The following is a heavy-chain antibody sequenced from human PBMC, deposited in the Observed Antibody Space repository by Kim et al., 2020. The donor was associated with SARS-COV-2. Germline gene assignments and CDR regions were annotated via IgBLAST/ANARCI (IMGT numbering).Heavy chain of an antibody. CDR3: AKDSSGWYMLSWFDP. D-gene: IGHD6-19*01. Sequence: GGSLRLSCAASGFTFSSYAMSWVRQAPGKGLEWVSAISGSGGSTYYADSVKGRFTISRDNSKNTLYLQMNSLRAEDTAVYYCAKDSSGWYMLSWFDPWGQGTLVTVSS. J-gene: IGHJ5*02. CDR1: GFTFSSYA. CDR2: ISGSGGST. V-gene: IGHV3-23*01.